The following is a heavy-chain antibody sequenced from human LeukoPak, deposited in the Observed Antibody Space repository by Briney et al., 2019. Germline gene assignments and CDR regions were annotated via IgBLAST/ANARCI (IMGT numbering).Heavy chain of an antibody. Sequence: GESLNISCKASGYRFTSYWIGWVRQRPGKGLEGMAIFYPGDFDARYSPSFQGHLTISVGSSISTAYMQWSSLKASDTAMYFCVRQAFEHSSLPNWFDPWGQGTLVIVSS. CDR3: VRQAFEHSSLPNWFDP. D-gene: IGHD6-6*01. CDR2: FYPGDFDA. J-gene: IGHJ5*02. V-gene: IGHV5-51*01. CDR1: GYRFTSYW.